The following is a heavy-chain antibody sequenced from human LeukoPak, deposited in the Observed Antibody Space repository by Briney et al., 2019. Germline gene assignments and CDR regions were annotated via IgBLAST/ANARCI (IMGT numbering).Heavy chain of an antibody. Sequence: SETLSLTCTVSGDSITSYYWSWVRQPPGKGLEWIGYIYYTGSTNYNPSLKSRVTMSVDTSKNHFSLKLSSVTAADTAVYYCARGRRKGIRLNWFDPWGQGTLVTVSS. J-gene: IGHJ5*02. CDR3: ARGRRKGIRLNWFDP. V-gene: IGHV4-59*12. CDR2: IYYTGST. CDR1: GDSITSYY. D-gene: IGHD1-14*01.